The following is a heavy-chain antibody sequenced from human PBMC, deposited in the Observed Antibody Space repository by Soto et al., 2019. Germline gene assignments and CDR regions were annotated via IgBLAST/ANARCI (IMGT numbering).Heavy chain of an antibody. CDR2: INAGNGKT. Sequence: SGAELKKPGASVKVSCTASGYTFTSYTIHWVRQASGQSLEWMGWINAGNGKTKYSQKVQGRVAITRDTSASTVYMDLSSLRSEDTAVYYCAREMSPSGDRCWDRWGQRTLITVSS. CDR3: AREMSPSGDRCWDR. J-gene: IGHJ5*02. D-gene: IGHD2-21*01. V-gene: IGHV1-3*01. CDR1: GYTFTSYT.